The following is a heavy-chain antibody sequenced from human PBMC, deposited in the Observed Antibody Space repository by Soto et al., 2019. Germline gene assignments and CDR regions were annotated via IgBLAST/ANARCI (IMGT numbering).Heavy chain of an antibody. Sequence: KQSQTLSLTCAISGDSVSSNSAAWNWIRQSPSRGLEWLGRTYYRSKWYNDYAVSVKSRITINPDTSKNQFSLQLNSVTPEDTAVYYCARDAPPLMEWLRSPSGFDYWGQGTLVTVSS. CDR1: GDSVSSNSAA. V-gene: IGHV6-1*01. CDR2: TYYRSKWYN. D-gene: IGHD5-12*01. CDR3: ARDAPPLMEWLRSPSGFDY. J-gene: IGHJ4*02.